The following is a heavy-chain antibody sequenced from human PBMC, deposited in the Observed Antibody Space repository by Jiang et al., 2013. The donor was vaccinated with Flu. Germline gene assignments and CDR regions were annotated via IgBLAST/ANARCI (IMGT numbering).Heavy chain of an antibody. V-gene: IGHV1-69*01. D-gene: IGHD6-6*01. Sequence: KKPGSSVKVSCKASGGTFSSYAISWVRQAPGQGLEWMGGIIPIFGTANYAQKFQGRVTITADESTSTAYMELSSLRSEDTAVYYCARVSFRWYSSSSDHFDYWGQGTLVTVSS. CDR1: GGTFSSYA. CDR2: IIPIFGTA. CDR3: ARVSFRWYSSSSDHFDY. J-gene: IGHJ4*02.